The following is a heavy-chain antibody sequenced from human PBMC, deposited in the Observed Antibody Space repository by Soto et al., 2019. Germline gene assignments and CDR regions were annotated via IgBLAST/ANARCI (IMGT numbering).Heavy chain of an antibody. J-gene: IGHJ6*02. CDR2: INPSGGST. D-gene: IGHD2-15*01. CDR1: GYTFTSYY. Sequence: ASVKVSCKASGYTFTSYYMHWVRQAPGQGLEWMGIINPSGGSTSYAQKFQGRVTMTRDTSTSTVYMELSSLRSEDTAVYYCASRKYCSGGSCYFTPLDVWGQGTTVTVSS. V-gene: IGHV1-46*01. CDR3: ASRKYCSGGSCYFTPLDV.